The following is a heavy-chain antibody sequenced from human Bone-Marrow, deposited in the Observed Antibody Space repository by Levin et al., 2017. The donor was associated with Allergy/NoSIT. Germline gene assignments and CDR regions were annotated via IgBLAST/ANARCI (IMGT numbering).Heavy chain of an antibody. V-gene: IGHV3-11*03. Sequence: GESLKISNAASGFTFSDYYMSWIRQAPGKGLEWISYIITSGTHTSYADSVKGRFTISRDNANNLVFLQMNSLRAEDTAVYYCASRYGSGTYYQGNNYWGQGTLVTVSS. CDR2: IITSGTHT. CDR1: GFTFSDYY. CDR3: ASRYGSGTYYQGNNY. J-gene: IGHJ4*02. D-gene: IGHD3-10*01.